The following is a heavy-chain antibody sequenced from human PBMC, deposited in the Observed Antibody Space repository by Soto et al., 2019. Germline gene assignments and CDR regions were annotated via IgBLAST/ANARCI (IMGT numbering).Heavy chain of an antibody. V-gene: IGHV4-30-4*01. CDR2: IYYSGST. CDR1: GGSISSGDYY. Sequence: QVQLQESGPGLVKPSQTLSLTCTVSGGSISSGDYYWSWIRQPPGKGLEWIGYIYYSGSTYYNPSLKNRLTISLDTSKSQFSRKLSSVTAADTAVYYCDRASYYYDSSGYPGDPYYYGMDVWGQGTTVTVSS. D-gene: IGHD3-22*01. J-gene: IGHJ6*02. CDR3: DRASYYYDSSGYPGDPYYYGMDV.